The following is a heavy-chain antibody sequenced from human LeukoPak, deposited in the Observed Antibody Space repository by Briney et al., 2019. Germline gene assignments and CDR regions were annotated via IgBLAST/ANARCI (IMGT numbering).Heavy chain of an antibody. CDR2: IYYTGNT. CDR1: PLSVTNYY. V-gene: IGHV4-59*08. J-gene: IGHJ4*02. D-gene: IGHD3-22*01. Sequence: SETLPLTCAVSPLSVTNYYRSWIRQPPGKGLEWIGYIYYTGNTNYNPSLKSRVTLSLDTSKNQFSLRLNSVTATDTAVYYCARHASYFYSSPYADWGQGTLVTVSS. CDR3: ARHASYFYSSPYAD.